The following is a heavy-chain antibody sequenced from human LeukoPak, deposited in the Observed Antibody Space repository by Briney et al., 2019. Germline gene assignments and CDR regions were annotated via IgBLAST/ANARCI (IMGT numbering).Heavy chain of an antibody. CDR2: IYHSGRT. Sequence: SETLSLTCIVSGYSINSGYYWGWIRQPPGKGLEWIGSIYHSGRTNYNPSLKSRVTISVDTSKNQFSLKLSSVTAADTAVYYCARSYCSSTSCYEVYYFDYWGQGTLVTVSS. CDR1: GYSINSGYY. D-gene: IGHD2-2*01. CDR3: ARSYCSSTSCYEVYYFDY. J-gene: IGHJ4*02. V-gene: IGHV4-38-2*02.